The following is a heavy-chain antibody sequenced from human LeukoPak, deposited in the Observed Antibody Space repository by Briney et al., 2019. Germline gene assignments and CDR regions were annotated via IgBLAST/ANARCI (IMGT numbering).Heavy chain of an antibody. Sequence: SVKVSCRASGGTFSSYAISWVRQAPGQGLEWMGRIIPILGIANYAQKFQGRVTITADKSTSTAYMELSSLRSEDTAVYYCARTIAAAGTQEGTGWFDPWGQGTLVTVSS. CDR2: IIPILGIA. V-gene: IGHV1-69*04. J-gene: IGHJ5*02. CDR1: GGTFSSYA. D-gene: IGHD6-13*01. CDR3: ARTIAAAGTQEGTGWFDP.